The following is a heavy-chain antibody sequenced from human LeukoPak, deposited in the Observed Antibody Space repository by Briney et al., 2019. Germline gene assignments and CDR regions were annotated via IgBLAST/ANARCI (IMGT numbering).Heavy chain of an antibody. J-gene: IGHJ4*02. Sequence: GGSLRLSCAASGFTLSSYEMHWVRQAPGKGLEWVSYISSSGSTIYYADSVKGRFTISRDNAKNSLYLQMNSLRAEDTAVYYCARGGWAVAGAFYFDYWGQGTLVTVSS. CDR3: ARGGWAVAGAFYFDY. V-gene: IGHV3-48*03. D-gene: IGHD6-19*01. CDR2: ISSSGSTI. CDR1: GFTLSSYE.